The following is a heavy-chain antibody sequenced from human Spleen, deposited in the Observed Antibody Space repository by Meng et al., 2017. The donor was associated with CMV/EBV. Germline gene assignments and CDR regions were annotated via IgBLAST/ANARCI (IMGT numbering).Heavy chain of an antibody. J-gene: IGHJ4*02. D-gene: IGHD5-24*01. CDR2: ISPTDSGA. V-gene: IGHV5-51*01. CDR1: GYNFIDYD. CDR3: ARYSMTTI. Sequence: KVSCKASGYNFIDYDIGWVRQIPGKGLEWMGIISPTDSGARYSPSFEGQVTISVDKSVDTAYLQWTSLKASDTAMYYCARYSMTTIWGQGTLVTVSS.